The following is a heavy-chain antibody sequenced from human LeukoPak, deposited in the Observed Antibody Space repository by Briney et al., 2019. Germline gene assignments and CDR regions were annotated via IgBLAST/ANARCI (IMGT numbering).Heavy chain of an antibody. CDR2: IRSGGST. V-gene: IGHV3-53*01. CDR3: AREGSGRTAYNDGLDV. CDR1: GFTFSSYA. Sequence: GGSLRLSCAASGFTFSSYAMHWVRQAPGKGLEWVSVIRSGGSTVYADSVKGRFTISRGNSKNTLYLQLNSLRAEDTAVYYCAREGSGRTAYNDGLDVWGQGTMVTVSS. D-gene: IGHD3-10*01. J-gene: IGHJ3*01.